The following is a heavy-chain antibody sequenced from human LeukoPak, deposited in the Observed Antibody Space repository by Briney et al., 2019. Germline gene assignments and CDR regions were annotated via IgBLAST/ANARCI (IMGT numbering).Heavy chain of an antibody. CDR3: AGVGVTGFFYYYYMDV. J-gene: IGHJ6*03. D-gene: IGHD2-21*02. Sequence: PGGSLRLSCAEPGFTFSSYLMSWVRQAPGKGLEWVATIKQDGSEKFYVDSVKGRFTISRDNSKNSLYLQMNSLRAEDTAVYSCAGVGVTGFFYYYYMDVWGKGTTVTVSS. CDR2: IKQDGSEK. V-gene: IGHV3-7*01. CDR1: GFTFSSYL.